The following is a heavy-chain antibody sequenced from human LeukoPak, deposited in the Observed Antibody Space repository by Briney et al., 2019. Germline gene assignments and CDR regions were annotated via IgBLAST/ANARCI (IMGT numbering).Heavy chain of an antibody. CDR2: IYYSGST. J-gene: IGHJ4*02. CDR1: GGSISSYY. V-gene: IGHV4-59*01. CDR3: ARAYSSSWGLELYFDY. Sequence: SETLSLTCTVSGGSISSYYWSWIRQPPGKGLEWLGYIYYSGSTNYNPSLKSRVTISVDTSKNQFSLKLSSVTAADTAVYYCARAYSSSWGLELYFDYWGQGTLVTVSS. D-gene: IGHD6-13*01.